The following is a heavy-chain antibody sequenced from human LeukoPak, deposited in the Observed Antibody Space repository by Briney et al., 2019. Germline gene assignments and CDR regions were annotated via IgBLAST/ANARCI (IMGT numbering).Heavy chain of an antibody. CDR2: INHSGST. D-gene: IGHD5-12*01. CDR1: RGSFSGYY. Sequence: SETLSLTCAVYRGSFSGYYWSWVRQPPGKGLEWIGEINHSGSTNYNPSLKSRVTISIDTSKNQFSLKLSSVTAADTAVYYCARVPDIVATIHAHPRGTDFDYWGQGTLVTVSS. CDR3: ARVPDIVATIHAHPRGTDFDY. V-gene: IGHV4-34*01. J-gene: IGHJ4*02.